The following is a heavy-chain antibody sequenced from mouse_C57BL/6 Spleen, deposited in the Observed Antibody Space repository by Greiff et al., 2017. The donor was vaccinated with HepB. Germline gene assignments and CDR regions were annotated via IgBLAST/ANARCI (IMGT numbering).Heavy chain of an antibody. J-gene: IGHJ1*03. CDR1: GYTFTDYN. Sequence: VQLQQSGPELVKPGASVKIPCKASGYTFTDYNMDWVKQSHGKSLEWIGDINPNNGGTIYNQKFKGKATLTVDKSSSTAYMELRSLTSEDTAVYYCARRGYGIDWYFDVWGTGTTVTVSS. CDR2: INPNNGGT. D-gene: IGHD2-1*01. V-gene: IGHV1-18*01. CDR3: ARRGYGIDWYFDV.